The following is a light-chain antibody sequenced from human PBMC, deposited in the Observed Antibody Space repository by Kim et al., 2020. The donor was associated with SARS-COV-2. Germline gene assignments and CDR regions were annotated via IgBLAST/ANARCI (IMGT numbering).Light chain of an antibody. J-gene: IGKJ2*01. V-gene: IGKV1-5*01. Sequence: GDRVTITCRASQTVNNWLAWYQQKPGKAPKVLVFDASSLESGVPSTFSGSGSGTEFTLTISSLQPDDFATYYCQQYDIPPFTFGQGTKLEIK. CDR1: QTVNNW. CDR2: DAS. CDR3: QQYDIPPFT.